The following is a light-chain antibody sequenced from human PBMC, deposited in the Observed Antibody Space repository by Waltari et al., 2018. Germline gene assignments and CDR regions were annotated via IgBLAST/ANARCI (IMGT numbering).Light chain of an antibody. Sequence: QSVLTQPPSASGTPGQRVTISCSGSSSNIGSNSVNWHQQLPGTAPNLPLYSNTRRPSGVPDRFSGSKSATSASLGISGLQSEDEADYYCAAWDDSLNGYVFGTGTKVTVL. V-gene: IGLV1-44*01. J-gene: IGLJ1*01. CDR3: AAWDDSLNGYV. CDR2: SNT. CDR1: SSNIGSNS.